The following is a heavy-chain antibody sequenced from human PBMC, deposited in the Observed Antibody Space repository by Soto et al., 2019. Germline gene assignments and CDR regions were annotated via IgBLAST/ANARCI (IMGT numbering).Heavy chain of an antibody. Sequence: GASVKVSCKASGYIFNGYYIHWVRQAPGQGLEWMGWINPYNGGANFAQEFQGRVTMTRDTSPSIVYMEVTRLTYDDTAVYYCARDNYNYSGMDVWGQGTTVTVSS. V-gene: IGHV1-2*02. CDR1: GYIFNGYY. CDR2: INPYNGGA. J-gene: IGHJ6*02. CDR3: ARDNYNYSGMDV.